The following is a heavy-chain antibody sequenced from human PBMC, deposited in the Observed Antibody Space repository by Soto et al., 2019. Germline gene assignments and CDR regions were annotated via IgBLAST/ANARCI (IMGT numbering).Heavy chain of an antibody. J-gene: IGHJ6*02. CDR2: ISNSGST. CDR1: GFIFSDYY. Sequence: QVQLVESGGGLVKPGGSLRLSCAASGFIFSDYYMTWIRQSPGKGLEWISCISNSGSTNYAGSLKGRFTISRDNAKNSLYLQMDSLRAEDTAVYYCARENYYKMDVWGQGTTVTVSS. V-gene: IGHV3-11*05. CDR3: ARENYYKMDV.